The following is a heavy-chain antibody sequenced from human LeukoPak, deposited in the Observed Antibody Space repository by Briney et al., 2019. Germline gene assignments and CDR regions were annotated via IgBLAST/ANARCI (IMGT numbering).Heavy chain of an antibody. Sequence: IYHSGSTSYNPSLKSRVTISVDRSKNQFSLKLSSVTAADTAVYYCASAAAGSFYYYYYMDVWGKGTTVTVSS. J-gene: IGHJ6*03. D-gene: IGHD6-13*01. CDR2: IYHSGST. CDR3: ASAAAGSFYYYYYMDV. V-gene: IGHV4-30-2*01.